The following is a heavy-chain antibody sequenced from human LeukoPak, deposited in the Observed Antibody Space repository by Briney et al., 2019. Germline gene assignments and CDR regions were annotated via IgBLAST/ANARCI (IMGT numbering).Heavy chain of an antibody. Sequence: GGSLRLSCVASGFTFSSYSMHWVRQAPGKGLEWVSYISRSRSTIYYTDSVKGRFTISKDNAKNSLYLQMNSLRDEDSAVYYCARDPDAGGGFDYWGQGDLVTVSS. CDR2: ISRSRSTI. CDR3: ARDPDAGGGFDY. J-gene: IGHJ4*02. V-gene: IGHV3-48*02. CDR1: GFTFSSYS.